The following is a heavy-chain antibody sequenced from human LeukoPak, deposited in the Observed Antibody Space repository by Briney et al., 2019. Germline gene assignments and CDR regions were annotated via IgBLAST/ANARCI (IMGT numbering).Heavy chain of an antibody. CDR2: ISGSGDTT. CDR3: AKAFQRGWERDAFAF. Sequence: GGSLGLSCAASGFTFSSYSMSWVRQAPGKGLEWVSLISGSGDTTNYADSVKGRFTISRDNSKNTLYLQMNSLGADDTAVYYCAKAFQRGWERDAFAFWGQGTLVTVST. D-gene: IGHD1-26*01. CDR1: GFTFSSYS. J-gene: IGHJ3*01. V-gene: IGHV3-23*01.